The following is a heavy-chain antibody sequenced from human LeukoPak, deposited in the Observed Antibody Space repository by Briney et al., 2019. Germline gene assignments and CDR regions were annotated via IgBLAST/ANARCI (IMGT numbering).Heavy chain of an antibody. V-gene: IGHV3-30*04. D-gene: IGHD1-1*01. CDR2: ISYDGITE. CDR1: GFAFSSYA. Sequence: PGGSLRLSCAASGFAFSSYAMHWVRQAPGKGLEWVAIISYDGITEDYSDSVKGRFSISRDNFKNTLFLQMNGLRDEDTAVYYCARCTTGRTFGSLREIKRSREIDYWGQGTLVTVSS. CDR3: ARCTTGRTFGSLREIKRSREIDY. J-gene: IGHJ4*02.